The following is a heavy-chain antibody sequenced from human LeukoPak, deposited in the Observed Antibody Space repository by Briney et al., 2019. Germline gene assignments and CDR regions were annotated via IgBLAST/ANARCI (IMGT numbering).Heavy chain of an antibody. V-gene: IGHV1-69*04. Sequence: SVKVSCKASGGTFSSYAISWVRQAPGQGLEGMGRIIPIFGIANYAQKFQGRVTITADKSTSTAYMELSSLRSEDTAVYYCARTFRRDGSYPFDYWGQGTLVTVSS. CDR2: IIPIFGIA. D-gene: IGHD1-26*01. J-gene: IGHJ4*02. CDR3: ARTFRRDGSYPFDY. CDR1: GGTFSSYA.